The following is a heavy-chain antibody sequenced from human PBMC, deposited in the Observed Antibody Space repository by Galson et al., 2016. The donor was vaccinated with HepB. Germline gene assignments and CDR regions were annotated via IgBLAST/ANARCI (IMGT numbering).Heavy chain of an antibody. Sequence: SLRLSCAASGFSVNDNHMCWVRQAPGKGLEWVSVVHGNGDIYYADSVKGRFSTSRDIRMNTLSLHMKSLRAEDTAMYYCASFGGSYIGGWGQGTLVTVSS. CDR1: GFSVNDNH. V-gene: IGHV3-53*01. D-gene: IGHD3-16*01. CDR2: VHGNGDI. CDR3: ASFGGSYIGG. J-gene: IGHJ4*02.